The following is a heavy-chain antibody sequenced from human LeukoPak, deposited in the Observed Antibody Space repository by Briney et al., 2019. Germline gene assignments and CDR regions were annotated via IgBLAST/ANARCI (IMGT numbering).Heavy chain of an antibody. J-gene: IGHJ4*02. D-gene: IGHD6-19*01. Sequence: VASVTVSCKASGGTFSSYAISWVRQAPGQGLEWMGRIIPILGIANYAQKFQGRVTITADKSTSTAYMELSSLRSEDTAVYYCATLGYSSGFDHWGQGTLVTVSS. V-gene: IGHV1-69*04. CDR1: GGTFSSYA. CDR3: ATLGYSSGFDH. CDR2: IIPILGIA.